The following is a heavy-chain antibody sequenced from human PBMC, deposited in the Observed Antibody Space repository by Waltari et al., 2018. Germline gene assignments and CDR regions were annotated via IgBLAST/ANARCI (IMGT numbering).Heavy chain of an antibody. CDR2: IGGRTGVK. Sequence: EVQLVESGGGLVQPGGSLRLSCAASGFDFSNSDMNWVRQAPGKGLELISYIGGRTGVKYHADSVNGRFTISRDIAKNSVQLQMNSLRAEDTALYYCTGGHHDYWGQGTLVTVSS. CDR1: GFDFSNSD. V-gene: IGHV3-48*01. J-gene: IGHJ4*02. CDR3: TGGHHDY.